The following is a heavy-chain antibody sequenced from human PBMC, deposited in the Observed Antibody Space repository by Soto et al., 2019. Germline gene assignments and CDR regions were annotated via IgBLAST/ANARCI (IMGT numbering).Heavy chain of an antibody. CDR2: ISGSGGTT. D-gene: IGHD6-13*01. V-gene: IGHV3-23*01. Sequence: TVGSLRLSCAASGFTFSSYAMSWVRQAPGKGLEWVSAISGSGGTTYYADSVKGRFTISRDNSKNTLYLQMNSLRAEDTAVYYCAKDQVRYSSSWNAGDYWGQGTLVTVSS. CDR1: GFTFSSYA. CDR3: AKDQVRYSSSWNAGDY. J-gene: IGHJ4*02.